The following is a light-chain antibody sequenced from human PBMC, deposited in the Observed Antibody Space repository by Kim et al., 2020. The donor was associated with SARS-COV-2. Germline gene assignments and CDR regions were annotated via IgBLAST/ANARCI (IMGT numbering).Light chain of an antibody. V-gene: IGLV1-44*01. CDR3: AAWDDSMKGSV. J-gene: IGLJ3*02. CDR2: SND. Sequence: GQRVTISWSGSISNIGSNVVNWYQQLPGTAPKLLMYSNDYRPSGVPDRFSGSKSGTSASLAISGLQSEDEADYYCAAWDDSMKGSVFGGGTQLTVL. CDR1: ISNIGSNV.